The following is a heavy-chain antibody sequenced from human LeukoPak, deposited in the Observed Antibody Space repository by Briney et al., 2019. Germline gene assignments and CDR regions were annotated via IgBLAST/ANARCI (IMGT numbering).Heavy chain of an antibody. CDR1: GFTFSSYW. CDR3: ARDVRPDY. CDR2: TKQDGTEK. V-gene: IGHV3-7*04. J-gene: IGHJ4*02. D-gene: IGHD6-6*01. Sequence: GGSLRLSCAASGFTFSSYWMSWVRQAPGEGLERVAHTKQDGTEKYYMDSVKGRFSISRDNAKNSLYLQINPLRAEDTAVYYCARDVRPDYWGQGTLVTVST.